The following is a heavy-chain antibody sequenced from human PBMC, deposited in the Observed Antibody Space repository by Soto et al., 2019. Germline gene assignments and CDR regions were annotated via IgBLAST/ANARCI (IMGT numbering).Heavy chain of an antibody. CDR1: GFTFRTFA. V-gene: IGHV3-30-3*01. D-gene: IGHD1-1*01. CDR2: ISNDGSIK. CDR3: ARDKKPFNWSPSILKSYYYGMDV. J-gene: IGHJ6*02. Sequence: QVQLVESGGPVVQPGRSLRLSCAASGFTFRTFAMHWVRQAPGKGLEWVAVISNDGSIKYFLDSVKGRFTISIDNSNNTLSLQMDSLRAEDTAVYYCARDKKPFNWSPSILKSYYYGMDVWGQGTKVTVSS.